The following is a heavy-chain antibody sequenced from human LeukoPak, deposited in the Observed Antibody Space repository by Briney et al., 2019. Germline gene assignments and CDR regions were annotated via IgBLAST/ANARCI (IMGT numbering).Heavy chain of an antibody. J-gene: IGHJ4*02. CDR1: GGSISSSNW. D-gene: IGHD6-13*01. Sequence: PSGTLSLTCAVSGGSISSSNWWSWVRQPPGKGLEWIGEIYHSGRTNYNPSLKSRVTISVDTSKNQFSLKLSSVTAADTAVYYCAPLVPGGNYFDYWGQGTLVTVSS. V-gene: IGHV4-4*02. CDR2: IYHSGRT. CDR3: APLVPGGNYFDY.